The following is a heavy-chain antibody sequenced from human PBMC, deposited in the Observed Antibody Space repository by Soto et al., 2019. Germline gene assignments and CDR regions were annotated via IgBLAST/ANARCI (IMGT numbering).Heavy chain of an antibody. D-gene: IGHD3-22*01. CDR2: ISYTRANT. CDR3: AKHMDDSGYFYVEGADH. J-gene: IGHJ4*02. V-gene: IGHV3-30*18. Sequence: GGSLRLSCVASGFTFGRYAMHWVRQFPGRGLEWVAVISYTRANTYYVGSVRGRFTISRDNSKNTLYLQMNSLRTEDTAMYYCAKHMDDSGYFYVEGADHWGQGTLVTVSS. CDR1: GFTFGRYA.